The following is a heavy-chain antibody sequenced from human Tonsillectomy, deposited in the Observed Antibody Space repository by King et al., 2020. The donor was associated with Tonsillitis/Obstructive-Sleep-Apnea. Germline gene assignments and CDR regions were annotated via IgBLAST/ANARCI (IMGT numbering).Heavy chain of an antibody. V-gene: IGHV3-30*19. Sequence: QLVQSGGGVVQPGRSLRLSCAASGFIFSSYGMHWVRQVPGKGLEWVAVISYDGSNKYYADSVKGRFTISRDNSKNTLDLQMNSLRAEDTAVYYCAREGIYYSSGYADAFDIWGQGTLVTVSS. CDR3: AREGIYYSSGYADAFDI. CDR2: ISYDGSNK. D-gene: IGHD3-22*01. CDR1: GFIFSSYG. J-gene: IGHJ3*02.